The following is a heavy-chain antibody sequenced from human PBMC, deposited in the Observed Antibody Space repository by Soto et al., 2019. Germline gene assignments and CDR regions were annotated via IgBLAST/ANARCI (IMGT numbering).Heavy chain of an antibody. CDR2: IYSGGTT. V-gene: IGHV3-53*04. Sequence: EVQLVESGGGLVQPGGSLRLSCAASGFDVSSNYMSWVRQAPGKGLEWVSLIYSGGTTYYADSVKGRFTISRHSSKNTLYLQMNSLRVEDTAVYYCAGRTYGWGQGTMVTFSA. CDR1: GFDVSSNY. D-gene: IGHD4-17*01. J-gene: IGHJ3*01. CDR3: AGRTYG.